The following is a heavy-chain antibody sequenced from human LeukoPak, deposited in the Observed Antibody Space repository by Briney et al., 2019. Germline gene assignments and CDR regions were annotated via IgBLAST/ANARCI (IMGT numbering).Heavy chain of an antibody. D-gene: IGHD3-3*01. V-gene: IGHV4-38-2*01. Sequence: PSETLSLTCAVSGYSISSGYYWGWIRQPPGKGLEWIGTIYHSGSTYYNPSLKSRVTISVDTSKNQFSLKLSSVTAADTAVYYCARGWHDFWSGYYWFDPWGQGTLVTVSS. CDR3: ARGWHDFWSGYYWFDP. CDR1: GYSISSGYY. J-gene: IGHJ5*02. CDR2: IYHSGST.